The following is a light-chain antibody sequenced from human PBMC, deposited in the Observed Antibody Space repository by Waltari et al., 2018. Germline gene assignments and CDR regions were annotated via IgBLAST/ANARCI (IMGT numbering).Light chain of an antibody. CDR2: EVS. V-gene: IGLV2-8*01. CDR1: SSDVGGYNY. J-gene: IGLJ2*01. Sequence: QSALTQPPSASGSPGQSVTISCTGTSSDVGGYNYVSWYQQHPGKAPKLMIYEVSKRPAGVPDRFSGSKSGNTASRTVSGLQAEDEADYYCSSYAGSNNWGVFGGGTKLTVL. CDR3: SSYAGSNNWGV.